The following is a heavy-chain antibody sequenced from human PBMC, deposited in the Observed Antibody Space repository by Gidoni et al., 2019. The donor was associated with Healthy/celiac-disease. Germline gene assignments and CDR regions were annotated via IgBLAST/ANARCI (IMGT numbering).Heavy chain of an antibody. CDR3: AASELLRLGELSPVDY. CDR2: IYYSGST. CDR1: GGSIRSSSYY. J-gene: IGHJ4*02. D-gene: IGHD3-16*02. V-gene: IGHV4-39*01. Sequence: QLQLQESGPGLVKPSETLSLTCTVSGGSIRSSSYYWGWIRQPPGKGLEWIGSIYYSGSTYYNPSLKSRVTISVDTSKNQFSLKLSSVTAADTAVYYCAASELLRLGELSPVDYWGQGTLVTVSS.